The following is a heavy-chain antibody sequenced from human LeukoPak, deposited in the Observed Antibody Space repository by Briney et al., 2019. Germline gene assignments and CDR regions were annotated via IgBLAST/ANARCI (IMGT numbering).Heavy chain of an antibody. CDR2: VSSDGINT. Sequence: GGSLRLSCSASGFTFSNFAMSWVRQAPGKGLEWVSAVSSDGINTYYTDSLKGRFTISRDNSKNTVFLQMHSLRAEDTAVYYCAREYSSSSGRTYMDVWGKGTTVTVSS. CDR3: AREYSSSSGRTYMDV. V-gene: IGHV3-23*01. D-gene: IGHD6-6*01. J-gene: IGHJ6*03. CDR1: GFTFSNFA.